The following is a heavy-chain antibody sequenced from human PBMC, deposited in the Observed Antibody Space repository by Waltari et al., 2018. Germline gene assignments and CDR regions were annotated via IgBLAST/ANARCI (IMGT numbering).Heavy chain of an antibody. D-gene: IGHD5-12*01. J-gene: IGHJ4*02. CDR3: ARWIYYFDY. CDR1: GLTFSRSA. CDR2: ISKDVTTI. Sequence: EVQVLESGGDLVQPGGSLRLSCAASGLTFSRSAMHWVREAPGKGLEWVSAISKDVTTILYSDPVKGRFTISRDNSKNTLFLQMNSLRAEDTAVYYCARWIYYFDYWGQGALVTVSS. V-gene: IGHV3-23*01.